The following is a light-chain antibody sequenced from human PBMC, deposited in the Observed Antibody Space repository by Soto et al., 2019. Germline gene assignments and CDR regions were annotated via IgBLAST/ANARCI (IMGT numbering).Light chain of an antibody. CDR3: QKYNSATLT. J-gene: IGKJ4*01. V-gene: IGKV1-27*01. CDR1: QGISNH. Sequence: DIQMTQSPSSLSSSLGDRVTITCRASQGISNHLAWYQQKPGKLPNLLIYAASILQSGVPSRFSGSGSGTDFTLTISSLQNEDVTTYYCQKYNSATLTFGGGTKVDIK. CDR2: AAS.